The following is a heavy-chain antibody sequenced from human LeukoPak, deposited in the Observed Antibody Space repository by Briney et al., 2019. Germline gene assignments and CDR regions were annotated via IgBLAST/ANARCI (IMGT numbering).Heavy chain of an antibody. V-gene: IGHV4-39*07. J-gene: IGHJ3*02. Sequence: SETLSLTCTLSGGSVSRSNYYWGWIRQSPGRGLEWIGSIYYSGRIYYHPSFKSRVTISVDTSTNQFSLNLISVTAADTAVYFCAMRWSSVDVFYYLVDLFDIWGKGSMVTVSS. D-gene: IGHD2-8*02. CDR2: IYYSGRI. CDR1: GGSVSRSNYY. CDR3: AMRWSSVDVFYYLVDLFDI.